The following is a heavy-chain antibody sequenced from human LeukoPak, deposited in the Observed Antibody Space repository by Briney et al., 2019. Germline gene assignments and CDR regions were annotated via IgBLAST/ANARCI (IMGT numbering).Heavy chain of an antibody. J-gene: IGHJ6*03. D-gene: IGHD3/OR15-3a*01. V-gene: IGHV4-59*11. Sequence: SETLSLTCTVSGGSITSHYWTWIRQSPGNGLEYIAYINYSGATNYHPSLRSRSTTSVDTSKNQFSLKRSSVSAADPAVYYWPRLFGHTALRVHYHYMDVWGKGTTVTVSS. CDR3: PRLFGHTALRVHYHYMDV. CDR2: INYSGAT. CDR1: GGSITSHY.